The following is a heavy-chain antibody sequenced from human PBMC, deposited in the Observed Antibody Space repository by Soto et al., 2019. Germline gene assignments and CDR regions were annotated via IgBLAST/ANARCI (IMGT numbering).Heavy chain of an antibody. V-gene: IGHV1-18*01. D-gene: IGHD6-19*01. Sequence: ASLKVSCKASCYTFTSYGSSWVRQAPGQGLEWMGWISAYNGNTNYAQKLQGRVTMTTDTSTSTAYMELRSLRSDDTAVYYCAREYSSGWYPPYYYGMDVWGQGATVTVSS. CDR2: ISAYNGNT. CDR3: AREYSSGWYPPYYYGMDV. J-gene: IGHJ6*02. CDR1: CYTFTSYG.